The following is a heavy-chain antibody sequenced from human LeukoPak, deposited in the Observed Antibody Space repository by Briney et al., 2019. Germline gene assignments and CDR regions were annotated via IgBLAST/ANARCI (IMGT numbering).Heavy chain of an antibody. CDR2: FTSKSDGGTT. Sequence: GGSLRLSCAASGFTLSSYAMSWVRQAPGKGLEWIGRFTSKSDGGTTDYTAPVKGRFTISSDDSRNTLYLQMNSLKTEDTAVYYCTGNNFDYWGQGTLVTVSS. D-gene: IGHD4-23*01. CDR1: GFTLSSYA. J-gene: IGHJ4*02. V-gene: IGHV3-15*01. CDR3: TGNNFDY.